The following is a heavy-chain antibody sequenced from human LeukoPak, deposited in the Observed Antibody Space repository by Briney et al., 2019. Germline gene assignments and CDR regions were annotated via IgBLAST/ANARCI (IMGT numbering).Heavy chain of an antibody. D-gene: IGHD2-2*01. J-gene: IGHJ1*01. V-gene: IGHV3-23*01. CDR3: AYTGDRSSSGCYVAPYVD. CDR1: GFTFSTYA. Sequence: GGSLRLSCAASGFTFSTYAMSWVRQAPGKGLEWVSLISGGGITSYSADSVQRRFIISRDSSNNTLHLQINRIADDDTVFYCWAYTGDRSSSGCYVAPYVDCGQGTRVTVSS. CDR2: ISGGGITS.